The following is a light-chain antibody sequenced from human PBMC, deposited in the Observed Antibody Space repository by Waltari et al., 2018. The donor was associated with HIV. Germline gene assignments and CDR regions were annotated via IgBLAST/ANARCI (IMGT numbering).Light chain of an antibody. CDR2: DVS. CDR3: WSYAGGYASV. V-gene: IGLV2-11*01. Sequence: QSALTQPRSVSASPGQSVTISCTGTNSDFGGYDYVSWYQHHPGKAPKLLIYDVSRRPSRLPDCFSSSKSGNTASLTIAGLQAKEEADYYCWSYAGGYASVFGTGTQVTVL. J-gene: IGLJ1*01. CDR1: NSDFGGYDY.